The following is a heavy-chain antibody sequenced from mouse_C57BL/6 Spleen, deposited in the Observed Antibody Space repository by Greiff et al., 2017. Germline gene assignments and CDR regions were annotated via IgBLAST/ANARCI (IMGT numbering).Heavy chain of an antibody. D-gene: IGHD1-1*01. J-gene: IGHJ2*01. Sequence: VQLQQSGPVLVKPGASVKMSCKASGYTFTDYYMNWVKQSHGKSLEWIGVINPYNGGTSYNQKFKGKATLTVDKSSSTAYMGLNSLTSEDSAVYYCARFITTVVETSFDYWGEGTTLSVSS. CDR3: ARFITTVVETSFDY. V-gene: IGHV1-19*01. CDR2: INPYNGGT. CDR1: GYTFTDYY.